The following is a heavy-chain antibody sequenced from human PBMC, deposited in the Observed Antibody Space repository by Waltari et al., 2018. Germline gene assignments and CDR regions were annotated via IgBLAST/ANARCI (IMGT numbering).Heavy chain of an antibody. J-gene: IGHJ3*02. CDR3: ARDLPPTGYYDSSQDAFDI. Sequence: QVQLVQSGAEVKKPGSSVKVSCKASGGTFSSYAISWVRQAPGQGLEGMGGIIPTFGTANYAQKCQGRVTITADESTSTADMELSSLRSEDTAVYYCARDLPPTGYYDSSQDAFDIWGQGTMVTVSS. CDR2: IIPTFGTA. CDR1: GGTFSSYA. V-gene: IGHV1-69*13. D-gene: IGHD3-22*01.